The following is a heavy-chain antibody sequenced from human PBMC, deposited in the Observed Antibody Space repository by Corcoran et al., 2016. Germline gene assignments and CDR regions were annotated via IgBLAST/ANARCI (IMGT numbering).Heavy chain of an antibody. CDR1: GFTFSSYW. Sequence: VQLVESGGGLVQPGGSLRLSCAASGFTFSSYWMSWVRQAPGKGLEWVANIKQDGREKYYVDSVKGRFTISRDNAKNSLYLQMNSLRAEDTAVYYCARESRLYYYGSGAYFDYWGQGTLVTVSS. J-gene: IGHJ4*02. CDR2: IKQDGREK. CDR3: ARESRLYYYGSGAYFDY. D-gene: IGHD3-10*01. V-gene: IGHV3-7*03.